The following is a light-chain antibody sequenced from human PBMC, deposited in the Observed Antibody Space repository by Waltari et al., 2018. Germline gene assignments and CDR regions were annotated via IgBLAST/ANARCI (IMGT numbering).Light chain of an antibody. J-gene: IGKJ4*01. CDR3: QQSYSVPLT. CDR2: AAS. Sequence: DLLMTQSPSSLSASVGDRVTITCRASQSVSNYLNWYQQKPGKAPKLLIYAASSLQSGVPSRFSGSGSGTDFTLTISSLQPEDFATYYCQQSYSVPLTFGGGTKVEIK. CDR1: QSVSNY. V-gene: IGKV1-39*01.